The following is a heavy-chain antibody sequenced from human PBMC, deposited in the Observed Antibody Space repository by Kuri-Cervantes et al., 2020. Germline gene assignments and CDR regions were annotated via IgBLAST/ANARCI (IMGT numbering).Heavy chain of an antibody. Sequence: ASVKVSCKASGYTFTSYDINWVRQTTGQGLEWMGWINPNTGATGCAQRFQGRVTMTRDTSINTAYMEVSSLRTEDTAVYFCTRVLIRFGRGSWPDIWGQGTLVTVSS. V-gene: IGHV1-8*01. CDR2: INPNTGAT. D-gene: IGHD3-3*01. J-gene: IGHJ4*02. CDR1: GYTFTSYD. CDR3: TRVLIRFGRGSWPDI.